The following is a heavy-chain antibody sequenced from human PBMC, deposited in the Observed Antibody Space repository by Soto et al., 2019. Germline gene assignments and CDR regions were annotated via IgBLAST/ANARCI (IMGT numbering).Heavy chain of an antibody. J-gene: IGHJ6*04. V-gene: IGHV3-64*01. D-gene: IGHD6-6*01. CDR2: ISSNGGST. CDR3: ARALEYSSPPALDV. CDR1: GFTFSSYA. Sequence: GGSLRLSCAASGFTFSSYAMHWVRQAPGKGLEYVSAISSNGGSTYYANSVKGRFTISRDNSKNTLYLQMGSLRAEDMAVYYCARALEYSSPPALDVWGKGTTVTVSS.